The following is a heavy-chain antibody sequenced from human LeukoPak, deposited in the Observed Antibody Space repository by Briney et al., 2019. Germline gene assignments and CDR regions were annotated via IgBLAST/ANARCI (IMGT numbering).Heavy chain of an antibody. V-gene: IGHV1-3*01. CDR2: INAGNGNT. CDR1: GYTFTSYA. Sequence: ASVKVSCKASGYTFTSYAMHWLRQAPGQRLEWMGWINAGNGNTKYSQKFQGRVTITRDTSASTAYMELSSLRSEDTAVYYCARGHWLQYFFDFWGQGTLVPVSS. J-gene: IGHJ4*02. D-gene: IGHD5-24*01. CDR3: ARGHWLQYFFDF.